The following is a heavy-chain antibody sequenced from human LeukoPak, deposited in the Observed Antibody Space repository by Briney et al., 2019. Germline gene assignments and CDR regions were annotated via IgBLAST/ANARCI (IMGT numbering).Heavy chain of an antibody. CDR2: ISSSSSTI. Sequence: PGGSLRLSCAASGFTFSSYSMNWVRQAPGKGLEWVSYISSSSSTIYHADSVKGRFTISRDNAKNSLYLQMNSLRAEDTAVYYCARSPAGYYAIVYFDYWGQGTLVTVSS. V-gene: IGHV3-48*04. CDR3: ARSPAGYYAIVYFDY. J-gene: IGHJ4*02. CDR1: GFTFSSYS. D-gene: IGHD3-22*01.